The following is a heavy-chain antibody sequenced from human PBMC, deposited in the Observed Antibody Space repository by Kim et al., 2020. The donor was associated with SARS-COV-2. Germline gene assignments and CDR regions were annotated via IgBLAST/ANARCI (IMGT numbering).Heavy chain of an antibody. D-gene: IGHD3-22*01. CDR1: GFTVSSHY. Sequence: GGSLRLSCAASGFTVSSHYMTWVRQAPGKGLEWVSVIYSAGTTYYADSVEGRVTISRDNSKNTVYLQMNSLRAEDTAVYYCARGPMNLYDAHGYLNYCDYWGQGTLVTVSS. J-gene: IGHJ4*02. V-gene: IGHV3-53*01. CDR3: ARGPMNLYDAHGYLNYCDY. CDR2: IYSAGTT.